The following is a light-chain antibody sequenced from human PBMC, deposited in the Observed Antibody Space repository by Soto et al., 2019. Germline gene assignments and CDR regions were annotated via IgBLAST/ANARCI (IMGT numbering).Light chain of an antibody. V-gene: IGLV1-44*01. Sequence: QAVVTQPPSTSGTPGQRVTISCSGSSSNIGSNTVNWYQHLPGTAPKLLLYSNNQRPAGVPDRFSGSKSGTSASLAGSGLQSEDDADYYCAAWDDSLNGYVFGTGTKLTVL. CDR1: SSNIGSNT. J-gene: IGLJ1*01. CDR2: SNN. CDR3: AAWDDSLNGYV.